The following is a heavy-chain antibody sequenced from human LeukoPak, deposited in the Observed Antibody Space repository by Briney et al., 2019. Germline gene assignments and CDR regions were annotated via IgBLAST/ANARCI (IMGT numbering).Heavy chain of an antibody. CDR1: GGSISSSSYY. J-gene: IGHJ4*02. D-gene: IGHD6-6*01. V-gene: IGHV4-39*01. CDR2: IYYRGST. CDR3: ARLTSSNRDFDY. Sequence: SETLSLTCTVSGGSISSSSYYWGWIRQPPGKGLEWIGYIYYRGSTYYNPSLKSRVTISVDTSKNQFSLKLSSVTAADTAVYYCARLTSSNRDFDYWGQGALVTVSS.